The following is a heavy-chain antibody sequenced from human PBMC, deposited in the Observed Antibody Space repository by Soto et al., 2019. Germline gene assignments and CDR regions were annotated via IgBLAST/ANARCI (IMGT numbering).Heavy chain of an antibody. CDR1: GFTVSSDY. V-gene: IGHV3-53*01. J-gene: IGHJ5*02. D-gene: IGHD4-17*01. Sequence: EVQLVESGGGLIQPGGSLRLSCAASGFTVSSDYMSWVRQAPGKGLEWVSVIYTGGSTYYADSVKGRFTFSIDNSKNTLYLQMNSLRAEDTAVYYCARAYGGNPALFDPWGQGTLVTXSS. CDR2: IYTGGST. CDR3: ARAYGGNPALFDP.